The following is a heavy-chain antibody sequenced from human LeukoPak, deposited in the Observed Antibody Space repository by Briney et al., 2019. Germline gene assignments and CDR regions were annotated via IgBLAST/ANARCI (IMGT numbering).Heavy chain of an antibody. D-gene: IGHD5-12*01. Sequence: TSETLSLTCAVYGGSFTDYYWSWIRRPPGKGLEWIGEINHSGYTNYNPSPKSRVSVPVDTSKNQFSLKLSSVTAADTAVYYCARGQYTGYPTHWGQGTLVTASS. CDR1: GGSFTDYY. CDR2: INHSGYT. J-gene: IGHJ4*02. V-gene: IGHV4-34*01. CDR3: ARGQYTGYPTH.